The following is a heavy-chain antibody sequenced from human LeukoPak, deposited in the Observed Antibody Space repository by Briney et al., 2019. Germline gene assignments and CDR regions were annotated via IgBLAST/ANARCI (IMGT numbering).Heavy chain of an antibody. Sequence: PSETLSLICAVSGYSISSAYLWGWIRQPPGKGLEWMGSIYHSGSTYYNPSLKSRVTVSADTSKNHFSLKVGSVTAADTAVYYCARDLRYFDGTRPTPTWFDLWGQGTLVTVSS. D-gene: IGHD3-9*01. CDR3: ARDLRYFDGTRPTPTWFDL. J-gene: IGHJ5*02. V-gene: IGHV4-38-2*02. CDR2: IYHSGST. CDR1: GYSISSAYL.